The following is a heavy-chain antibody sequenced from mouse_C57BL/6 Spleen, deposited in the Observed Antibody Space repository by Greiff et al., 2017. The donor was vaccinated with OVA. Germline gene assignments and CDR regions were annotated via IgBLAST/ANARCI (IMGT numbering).Heavy chain of an antibody. CDR3: TNYGSRDY. J-gene: IGHJ2*01. V-gene: IGHV14-4*01. Sequence: VQLQQSGAELVRPGASVKLSCTASGFNIKDDYMHWVKQRPEQGLEWIGWIDPENGDTEYASKFQGKATITADTSSNTAYLQLSSLTSEDTAFYYCTNYGSRDYWGQGTTLTVSS. CDR1: GFNIKDDY. D-gene: IGHD1-1*01. CDR2: IDPENGDT.